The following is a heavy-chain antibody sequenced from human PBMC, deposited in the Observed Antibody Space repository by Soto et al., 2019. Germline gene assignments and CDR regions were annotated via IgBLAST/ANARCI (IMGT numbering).Heavy chain of an antibody. D-gene: IGHD4-17*01. V-gene: IGHV1-69*01. CDR3: AREDGDYPDYYYGMDV. CDR1: GGTFSSYA. J-gene: IGHJ6*02. CDR2: IIPIFGTA. Sequence: QVQLVQSGAEVKKPGSSVKVSCKASGGTFSSYAISWVRQAPGQGLEWMGGIIPIFGTANYAQKFQGRVTITADESTSTAYMELSGLRSEDTAVYYCAREDGDYPDYYYGMDVWGQGTTVTVSS.